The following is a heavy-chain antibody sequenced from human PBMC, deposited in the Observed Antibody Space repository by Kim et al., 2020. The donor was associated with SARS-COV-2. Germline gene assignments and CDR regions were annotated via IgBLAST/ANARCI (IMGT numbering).Heavy chain of an antibody. CDR2: INHSGST. V-gene: IGHV4-34*01. D-gene: IGHD2-2*01. J-gene: IGHJ4*02. CDR3: ARGGDVVVPALKKHPCDFDY. Sequence: SETLSLTCAVYGGSFSGYYWSWIRQPPGKGLEWIGEINHSGSTNYNPSLKSRVTISVDTSKNQFSLKLSSVTAADTAVYYCARGGDVVVPALKKHPCDFDYWGQGTLVTVSS. CDR1: GGSFSGYY.